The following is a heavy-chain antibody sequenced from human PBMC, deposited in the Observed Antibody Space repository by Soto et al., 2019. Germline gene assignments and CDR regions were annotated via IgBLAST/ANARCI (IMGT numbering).Heavy chain of an antibody. CDR1: GYTFTGYY. Sequence: ASVKVSCKASGYTFTGYYMHWVRQAPGQGLEWMGWINPNSGGTNYAQKFQGWVTMTRDTSISTAYMELSRLRSDDTAVYYCARSQRPPRFGAFDIWGQGTMVTVSS. D-gene: IGHD3-16*01. CDR3: ARSQRPPRFGAFDI. V-gene: IGHV1-2*04. J-gene: IGHJ3*02. CDR2: INPNSGGT.